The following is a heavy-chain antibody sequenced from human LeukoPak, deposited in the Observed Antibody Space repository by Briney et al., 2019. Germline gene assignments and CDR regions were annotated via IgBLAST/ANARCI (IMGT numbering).Heavy chain of an antibody. CDR1: GGSFSGYY. Sequence: PSETLSLTCAVYGGSFSGYYWSWIRQPPGKGLVWIGEINHSGSTNSNPSLKSRVTISVDASKNQFSLKLSSVTAADTAVYYCARGGWELPEGSLDYWGQGTLVTVSS. CDR2: INHSGST. CDR3: ARGGWELPEGSLDY. D-gene: IGHD1-26*01. J-gene: IGHJ4*02. V-gene: IGHV4-34*01.